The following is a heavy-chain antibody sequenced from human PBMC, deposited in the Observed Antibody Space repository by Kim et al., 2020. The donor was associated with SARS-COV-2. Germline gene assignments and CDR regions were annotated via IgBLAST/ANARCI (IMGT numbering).Heavy chain of an antibody. J-gene: IGHJ5*02. D-gene: IGHD3-22*01. Sequence: SETLSLTCTVSGGSISSSSYYWGWIRQPPGKGLEWIGSIYYSGSTYYNPSLKSRVTISVDTSKNQFSLKLSSVTAADTAVYYCARHPHEEVVVVITTGWFDPWGQGTLVTVSS. CDR1: GGSISSSSYY. CDR3: ARHPHEEVVVVITTGWFDP. V-gene: IGHV4-39*01. CDR2: IYYSGST.